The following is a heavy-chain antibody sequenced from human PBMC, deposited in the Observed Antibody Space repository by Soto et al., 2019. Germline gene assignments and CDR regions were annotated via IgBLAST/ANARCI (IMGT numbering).Heavy chain of an antibody. V-gene: IGHV1-46*01. D-gene: IGHD3-10*01. CDR3: AATMVRGVDYYYYGMDV. CDR1: GYTFTSYY. Sequence: GASVKVSCKASGYTFTSYYMHWVRQAPGQGLEWMGIINPSGGSTSYAQKFQGRVTMTRDTSTSTVYMELSSLRSEDTAVYYCAATMVRGVDYYYYGMDVWGPGTTVNVSS. J-gene: IGHJ6*02. CDR2: INPSGGST.